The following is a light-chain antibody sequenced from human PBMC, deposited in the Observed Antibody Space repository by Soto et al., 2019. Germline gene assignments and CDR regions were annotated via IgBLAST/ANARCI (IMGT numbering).Light chain of an antibody. CDR1: QSVASN. Sequence: EIVMTQSPASLSVSPWESVTLSCRASQSVASNLAWYQQKPGQAPRLLIYGTSTRATGVPARFSGSGSGTDFTLTISSLQAADFAVYHCQHYNNWPITFGQGTRLEIK. CDR2: GTS. V-gene: IGKV3-15*01. CDR3: QHYNNWPIT. J-gene: IGKJ5*01.